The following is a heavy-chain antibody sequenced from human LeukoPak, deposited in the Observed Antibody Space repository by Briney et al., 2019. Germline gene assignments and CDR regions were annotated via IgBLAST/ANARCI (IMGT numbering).Heavy chain of an antibody. D-gene: IGHD5-24*01. J-gene: IGHJ4*02. V-gene: IGHV4-31*03. CDR2: IYYSGST. Sequence: SETLSLTCTVSGGPISSGGYYWSWIRQHPGKGGEWIGYIYYSGSTYYNPSLKSRVTISVDTSKNQFSLKLSSVTAADTAVYYCASRSRDGYTLDYWGQGTLVTVSS. CDR3: ASRSRDGYTLDY. CDR1: GGPISSGGYY.